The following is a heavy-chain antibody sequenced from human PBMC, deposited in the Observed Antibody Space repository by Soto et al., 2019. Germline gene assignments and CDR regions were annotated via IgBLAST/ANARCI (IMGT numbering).Heavy chain of an antibody. Sequence: GGSLRLSCAASGFTFDDYGMSWVRQAPGKGLEWVSGLNWNGISTAYADSVKGRFIISRDNAKNSLYLQLNSLRAEDTALYYCARESTSTPVSVFDCWGQGALVTVSS. CDR3: ARESTSTPVSVFDC. V-gene: IGHV3-20*04. J-gene: IGHJ4*02. CDR2: LNWNGIST. CDR1: GFTFDDYG.